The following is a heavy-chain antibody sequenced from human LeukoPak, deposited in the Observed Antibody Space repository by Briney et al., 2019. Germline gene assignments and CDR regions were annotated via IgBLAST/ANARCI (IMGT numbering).Heavy chain of an antibody. Sequence: SETLSLTCTVSGDSISSYYWSWIRQPPGKGLEWAAYIYYTGSTNYNPSLKSRVTISVDTPKNQFSLKLTSVTAADAAVYYCARHLLGKSLNYYYYGMDVWGQGTPVTVSS. CDR3: ARHLLGKSLNYYYYGMDV. J-gene: IGHJ6*02. D-gene: IGHD3-16*01. CDR1: GDSISSYY. V-gene: IGHV4-59*08. CDR2: IYYTGST.